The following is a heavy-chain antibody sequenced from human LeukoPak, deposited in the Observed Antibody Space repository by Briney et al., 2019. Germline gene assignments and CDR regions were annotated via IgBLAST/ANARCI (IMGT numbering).Heavy chain of an antibody. J-gene: IGHJ3*02. D-gene: IGHD6-13*01. Sequence: PGGSLRLSCAASGFTFSDYYMSWIRQAPGKGLEWVSYISSSGSTIYYADSVKGRFTISRDNAKNSLYLQMNSLRAEDTALYHCARVPDSSSWYYYAFDIWGQGTMVTVSS. V-gene: IGHV3-11*01. CDR3: ARVPDSSSWYYYAFDI. CDR1: GFTFSDYY. CDR2: ISSSGSTI.